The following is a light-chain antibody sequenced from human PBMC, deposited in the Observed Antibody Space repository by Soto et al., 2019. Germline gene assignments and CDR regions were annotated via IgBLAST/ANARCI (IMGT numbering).Light chain of an antibody. CDR1: SSPY. V-gene: IGLV1-47*01. J-gene: IGLJ1*01. CDR3: SSYTNINTRACV. Sequence: QSVLTQPPSASGSPGQRVTISCSGSSSPYVYWYQHLPGTAPKLLIYRNNQRPSGVPDRFSGSKSGTSASLAISGLRSEDEADYYCSSYTNINTRACVFGTGTKLTVL. CDR2: RNN.